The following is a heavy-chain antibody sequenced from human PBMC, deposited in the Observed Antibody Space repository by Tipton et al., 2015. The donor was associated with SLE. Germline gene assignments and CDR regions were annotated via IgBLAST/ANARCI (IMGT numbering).Heavy chain of an antibody. CDR2: IRYDGSNQ. CDR3: GRDDYYFGVGV. CDR1: GFTFSNYG. J-gene: IGHJ6*02. Sequence: GSLRLSCAASGFTFSNYGMHWVRQAPGKGLEWVAFIRYDGSNQYNADSVKGRFTISRDNSKDTLYLQMNSLGVEDAAVYYCGRDDYYFGVGVWGQGTTVTVSS. V-gene: IGHV3-30*02.